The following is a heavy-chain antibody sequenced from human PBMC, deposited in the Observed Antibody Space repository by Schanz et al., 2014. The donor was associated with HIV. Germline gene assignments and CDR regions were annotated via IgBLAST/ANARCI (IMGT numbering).Heavy chain of an antibody. V-gene: IGHV3-33*08. Sequence: QVQLVESGGDLVKPGGSLRLSCAASGFTFSSYGMHWVRQAPGKGLEWVAVIWYDGSNKYYADSVKGRFTISRDNSKKTLYLQMNSLRAEDTAVYYCASTIYPYSSSSDYYYGMDVWGQGTTVSVSS. CDR3: ASTIYPYSSSSDYYYGMDV. CDR2: IWYDGSNK. J-gene: IGHJ6*02. CDR1: GFTFSSYG. D-gene: IGHD6-6*01.